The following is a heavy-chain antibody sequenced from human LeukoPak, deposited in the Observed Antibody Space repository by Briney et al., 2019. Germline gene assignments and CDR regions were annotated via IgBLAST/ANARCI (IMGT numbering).Heavy chain of an antibody. CDR2: ISSSSSYI. Sequence: PGGSLRLSCAASGFAFSSYSMNWVRQAPGKGLEWVSSISSSSSYIYYADSVKGRFTISRDNAKNSLYLQMNSLRAEDTAVYYCARVHPEDFDYWGQGTLVTVSS. J-gene: IGHJ4*02. CDR3: ARVHPEDFDY. CDR1: GFAFSSYS. V-gene: IGHV3-21*01.